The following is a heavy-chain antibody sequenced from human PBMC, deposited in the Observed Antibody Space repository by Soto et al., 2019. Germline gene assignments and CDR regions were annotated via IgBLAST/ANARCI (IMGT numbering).Heavy chain of an antibody. V-gene: IGHV3-30*18. CDR3: AKLGFDSSGASSVFDY. CDR2: ISFDGTKK. CDR1: GFSFMAYT. J-gene: IGHJ4*02. Sequence: GGSLRLSCAASGFSFMAYTMHWVRQAPGKGLEWVALISFDGTKKFYADSVKGRVTISRDNSKNTLDLQVNSVRPDDTAVYYCAKLGFDSSGASSVFDYWGQGSLVTVSS. D-gene: IGHD3-22*01.